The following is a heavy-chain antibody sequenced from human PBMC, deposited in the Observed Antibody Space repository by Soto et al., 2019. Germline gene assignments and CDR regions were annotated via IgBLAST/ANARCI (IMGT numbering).Heavy chain of an antibody. CDR3: AKDSYYDFWSGYYQRDYYYYGMDV. Sequence: QVQLVESGGGVVQPGRSLRLSCAASGFTFSSYGMHWVRQAPGKGLEWVAVISYDGSNKYYADSVKGRFTISRDNSKNTLYRQMNSLRAEDTAVYYCAKDSYYDFWSGYYQRDYYYYGMDVWGQGTTVTVSS. V-gene: IGHV3-30*18. CDR2: ISYDGSNK. D-gene: IGHD3-3*01. CDR1: GFTFSSYG. J-gene: IGHJ6*02.